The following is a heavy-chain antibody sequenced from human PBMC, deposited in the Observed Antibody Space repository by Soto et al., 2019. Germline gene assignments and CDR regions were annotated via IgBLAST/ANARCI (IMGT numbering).Heavy chain of an antibody. CDR2: IYSGYST. V-gene: IGHV3-66*01. CDR1: GLPDSNNY. CDR3: ARDVGNRVSMARGVPFYYYYLAV. J-gene: IGHJ6*03. D-gene: IGHD3-10*01. Sequence: GGSRRLSCSSSGLPDSNNYMSWVRQAPGKGLEWDSVIYSGYSTYHADSVKGRFTNPRDNSKNTLYLQMNSLRGEDTAVYHCARDVGNRVSMARGVPFYYYYLAVWGKGTTVTVSS.